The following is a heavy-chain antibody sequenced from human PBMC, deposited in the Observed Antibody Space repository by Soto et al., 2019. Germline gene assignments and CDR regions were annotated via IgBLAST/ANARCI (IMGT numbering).Heavy chain of an antibody. D-gene: IGHD3-22*01. CDR3: ARVYYESRGPTKYRAFDF. Sequence: GGSLRLSCAASGFIFSDYSMSWVRQSPRKGLEGVANIKQDGGEEDYVDSVKGRLTISRDNAKNSLYLQINSLRAEDTAVYYCARVYYESRGPTKYRAFDFWGQGTRVTVSS. CDR1: GFIFSDYS. V-gene: IGHV3-7*01. J-gene: IGHJ3*01. CDR2: IKQDGGEE.